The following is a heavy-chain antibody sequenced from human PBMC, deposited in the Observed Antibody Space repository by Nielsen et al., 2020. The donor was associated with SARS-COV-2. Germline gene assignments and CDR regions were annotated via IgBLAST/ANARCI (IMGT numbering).Heavy chain of an antibody. CDR3: ARAFGEYCSSTSCYAEYYYYGMDV. CDR1: GFTFSSYS. J-gene: IGHJ6*02. V-gene: IGHV3-21*01. D-gene: IGHD2-2*01. Sequence: GESLKISCAASGFTFSSYSMNWVRQAPGKGLEWVSSISSSSSYIYYADSVKGRFTISRDNSKNTLYLQMGSLRAEDMAVYYCARAFGEYCSSTSCYAEYYYYGMDVWGQGTTVTVSS. CDR2: ISSSSSYI.